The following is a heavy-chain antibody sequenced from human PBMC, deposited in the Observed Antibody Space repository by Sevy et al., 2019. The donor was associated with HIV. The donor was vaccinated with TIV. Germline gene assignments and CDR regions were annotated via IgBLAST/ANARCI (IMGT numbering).Heavy chain of an antibody. J-gene: IGHJ5*02. Sequence: GGSLRPSCAASGFTFSSYSMNWVRQAPGKGLEWVSYISSSSSTIYYADSVKGRFTISRDNAKNSLYLQMNSLRDEDTAVYYCARERTYDFWSGPPNWFDPWGQGTLVTVSS. CDR2: ISSSSSTI. V-gene: IGHV3-48*02. CDR3: ARERTYDFWSGPPNWFDP. D-gene: IGHD3-3*01. CDR1: GFTFSSYS.